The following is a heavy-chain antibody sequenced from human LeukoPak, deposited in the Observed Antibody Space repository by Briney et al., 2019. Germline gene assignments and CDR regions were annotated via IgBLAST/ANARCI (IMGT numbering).Heavy chain of an antibody. D-gene: IGHD6-19*01. CDR1: GFTFSNYA. CDR2: ISGSGGST. Sequence: GGSLRLSCIGSGFTFSNYAMSWVRRAPGKGLEWGSGISGSGGSTYYADSVKGRFTISRDNSKNTLYLQMNSLRAEDTAVYYCAKAPSSSKLYYFDYWRQGTLVTVSS. CDR3: AKAPSSSKLYYFDY. V-gene: IGHV3-23*01. J-gene: IGHJ4*02.